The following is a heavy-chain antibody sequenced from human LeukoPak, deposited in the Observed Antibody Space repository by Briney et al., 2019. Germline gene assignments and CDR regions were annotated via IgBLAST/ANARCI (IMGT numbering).Heavy chain of an antibody. D-gene: IGHD2-8*02. J-gene: IGHJ4*02. CDR3: ARGGTGAFDY. CDR1: GFSFSDYY. CDR2: ISSRSTYI. V-gene: IGHV3-11*06. Sequence: TGGSLRLACTASGFSFSDYYMSWIRQAPGKGLEWISYISSRSTYISDADSVKGRFTISRDNAKNLLFLQMNSLRVEDTALYYCARGGTGAFDYWGQGILVTVSS.